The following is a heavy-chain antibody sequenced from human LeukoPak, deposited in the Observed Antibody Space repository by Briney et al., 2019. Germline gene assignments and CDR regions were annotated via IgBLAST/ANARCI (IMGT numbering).Heavy chain of an antibody. Sequence: GGSLRLSCAASGFTSSSYAMSWVRQAPGKGLEWVSAISGSGGSTYYADSVKGRFTISRDNSKNTLYLQMNSLRAEDTAVYYCAKVDSSGSGYFDYWGQGTLVTVSS. V-gene: IGHV3-23*01. D-gene: IGHD6-19*01. CDR3: AKVDSSGSGYFDY. J-gene: IGHJ4*02. CDR1: GFTSSSYA. CDR2: ISGSGGST.